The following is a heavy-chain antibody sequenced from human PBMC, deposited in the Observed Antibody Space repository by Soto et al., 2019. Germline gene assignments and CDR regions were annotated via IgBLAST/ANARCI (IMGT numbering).Heavy chain of an antibody. J-gene: IGHJ3*02. CDR1: GFTFSNYG. V-gene: IGHV3-30*18. CDR2: ISYDGSDK. D-gene: IGHD1-26*01. CDR3: AKGVLKLFSDSYLLGGAYDAFDI. Sequence: QVQLVQSGGGVVQPGRSLRLSCAASGFTFSNYGMHWVRQAPGKGPEWLAVISYDGSDKYYADSVKGRFTIFRDNSNNTLFLQMSSLRAEDTAVYYCAKGVLKLFSDSYLLGGAYDAFDIWGQGTLVTVSS.